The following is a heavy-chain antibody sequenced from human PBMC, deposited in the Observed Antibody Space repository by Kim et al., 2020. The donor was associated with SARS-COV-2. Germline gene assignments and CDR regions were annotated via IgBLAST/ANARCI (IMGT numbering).Heavy chain of an antibody. D-gene: IGHD3-10*02. V-gene: IGHV4-59*01. CDR2: IYYSGST. J-gene: IGHJ6*02. CDR3: ARVLLFGEGGPHYYYGMDV. CDR1: GGSISSYY. Sequence: SETLSLTCTVSGGSISSYYWSWIRQPPGKGLEWIGYIYYSGSTNYNPSLKSRVTISVDTSKNQFSLKLSSVTAADTAVYYCARVLLFGEGGPHYYYGMDVWGQGTTVTVSS.